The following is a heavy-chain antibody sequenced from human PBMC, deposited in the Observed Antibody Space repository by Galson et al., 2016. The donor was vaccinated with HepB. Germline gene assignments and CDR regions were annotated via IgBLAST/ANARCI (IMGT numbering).Heavy chain of an antibody. CDR2: ISSNGDTT. D-gene: IGHD1-26*01. J-gene: IGHJ4*02. CDR3: VKDGCSGSYDY. CDR1: GFTFSDFA. V-gene: IGHV3-64D*06. Sequence: SLRLSCAASGFTFSDFAIHWVRQAPGKGLEYVAGISSNGDTTYFADSVKGRFTISGDNSKNTVYLQLSSLRVDDTAVYYCVKDGCSGSYDYWGQGTLVTVSS.